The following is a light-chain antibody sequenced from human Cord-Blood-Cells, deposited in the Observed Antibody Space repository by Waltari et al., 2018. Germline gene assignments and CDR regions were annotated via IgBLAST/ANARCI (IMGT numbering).Light chain of an antibody. J-gene: IGLJ2*01. CDR3: SSYTSSSTLVV. V-gene: IGLV2-14*01. CDR2: DVS. CDR1: SSDVGGYNY. Sequence: QSALTQPASVSGSPGPSITISCPGTSSDVGGYNYVPWYQQHPGKAPKLMIYDVSNRPSGVSNRFSGSKSGNTASLTISGLQAEDEADYYCSSYTSSSTLVVFGGGTKLTVL.